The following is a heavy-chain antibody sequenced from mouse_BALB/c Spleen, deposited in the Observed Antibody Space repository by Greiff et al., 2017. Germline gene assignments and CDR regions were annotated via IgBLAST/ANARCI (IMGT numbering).Heavy chain of an antibody. CDR1: GYAFTNYL. V-gene: IGHV1-54*01. D-gene: IGHD2-10*02. J-gene: IGHJ4*01. CDR2: INPGSGGT. CDR3: AREYGNYVDYAMDY. Sequence: VQRVESGAELVRPGTSVKVSCKASGYAFTNYLIEWVKQRPGQGLEWIGVINPGSGGTNYNEKFKGKATLTADKSSSTAYMQLSSLTSDDSAFYFCAREYGNYVDYAMDYWGQGTSVTVSS.